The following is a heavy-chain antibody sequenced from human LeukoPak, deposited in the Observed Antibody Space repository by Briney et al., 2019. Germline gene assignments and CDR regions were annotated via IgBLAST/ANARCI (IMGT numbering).Heavy chain of an antibody. CDR3: AREQAGHFDY. CDR2: ITSNSGGT. Sequence: ASVKVSCKASGHSFSDYSIHWVRQAPGQGLEWMGRITSNSGGTNYAQKFQGRVTMTRDTSISTAYMELSRLRSDDTAVYYCAREQAGHFDYWGQGTLVTVSS. D-gene: IGHD6-13*01. V-gene: IGHV1-2*06. J-gene: IGHJ4*02. CDR1: GHSFSDYS.